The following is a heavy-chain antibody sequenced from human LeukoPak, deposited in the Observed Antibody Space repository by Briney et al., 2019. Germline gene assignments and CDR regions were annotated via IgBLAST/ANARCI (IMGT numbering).Heavy chain of an antibody. CDR2: IKQDGSEK. Sequence: PGGSLRLSCAASGFSFSDYTMNWVRQAPGKGLEWVANIKQDGSEKYYVDSVKGRFTISRDNAKNSLYLQMNSLRAEDTAVYYCANGEVYFDYWGQGTLVTVSS. J-gene: IGHJ4*02. CDR1: GFSFSDYT. D-gene: IGHD4-17*01. CDR3: ANGEVYFDY. V-gene: IGHV3-7*01.